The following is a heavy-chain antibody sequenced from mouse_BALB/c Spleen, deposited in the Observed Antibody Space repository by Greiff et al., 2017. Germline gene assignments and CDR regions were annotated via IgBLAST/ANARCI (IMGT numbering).Heavy chain of an antibody. CDR1: GFAFSSYD. CDR3: ARSGSFYAMDY. D-gene: IGHD1-3*01. Sequence: EVKLVESGGGLVKPGGSLKLSCAASGFAFSSYDMSWVRQTPEKRLEWVAYISSGGGSTYYPDTVKGRFTISRDNAKNTLYLQMSSLKSEDTAMYYCARSGSFYAMDYWGQGTSVTVSS. CDR2: ISSGGGST. J-gene: IGHJ4*01. V-gene: IGHV5-12-1*01.